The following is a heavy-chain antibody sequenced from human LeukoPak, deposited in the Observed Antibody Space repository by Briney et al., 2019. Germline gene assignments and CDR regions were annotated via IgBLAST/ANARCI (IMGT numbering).Heavy chain of an antibody. CDR3: ARVGGATSFDY. J-gene: IGHJ4*02. V-gene: IGHV3-48*03. D-gene: IGHD1-26*01. Sequence: GGSLRLSCAASGFTFSSYEMNWVRQAPGKGLEWVSYISSGSTIYYADSVKGRFTISRDNAKNSLYLQMNSLRAEDTAVYYCARVGGATSFDYWGQGTLVTVSS. CDR1: GFTFSSYE. CDR2: ISSGSTI.